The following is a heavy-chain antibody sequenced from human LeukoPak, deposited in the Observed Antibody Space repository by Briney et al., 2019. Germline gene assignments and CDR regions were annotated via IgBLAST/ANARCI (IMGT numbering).Heavy chain of an antibody. D-gene: IGHD3-3*01. CDR2: ISWNSGSI. V-gene: IGHV3-9*01. J-gene: IGHJ5*02. CDR1: GFTFDDYA. CDR3: ARDSRMNYYAS. Sequence: GGSLRLSCAASGFTFDDYAMHWVRQAPGKGLEWVSGISWNSGSIGYADSVKGRFTISRDNAVNSLYLQMNSLRAEDTAMYYCARDSRMNYYASWGRGTLVTVSS.